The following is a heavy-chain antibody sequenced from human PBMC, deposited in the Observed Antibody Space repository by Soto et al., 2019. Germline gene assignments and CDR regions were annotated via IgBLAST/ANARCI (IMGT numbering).Heavy chain of an antibody. J-gene: IGHJ3*02. CDR1: GFTFSSYA. CDR2: ISYDGSNK. D-gene: IGHD6-13*01. CDR3: AREKQQHGFENDAFDI. V-gene: IGHV3-30*04. Sequence: GGSLRLSCAASGFTFSSYAMHWVRQAPGKGLEWVAVISYDGSNKYYADSVKGRFTISRDNSKNTLYLQMNSLRAEDTAVYYCAREKQQHGFENDAFDIWGQGTMVTVSS.